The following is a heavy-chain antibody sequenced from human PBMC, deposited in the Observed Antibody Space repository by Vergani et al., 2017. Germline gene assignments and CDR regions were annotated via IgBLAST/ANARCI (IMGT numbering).Heavy chain of an antibody. V-gene: IGHV1-2*06. CDR1: GYTFTGYY. D-gene: IGHD2-2*01. J-gene: IGHJ4*02. CDR3: ASVGFTPDCSSTSCYGYYFDY. Sequence: QVQLVQSGAEVKKPGASVKVSCKASGYTFTGYYMHWVRQAPGQGLEWMGRINPNSGGTNYAQKFQGRVTMTRDTSISTADMELGRLRSDDTAVYYCASVGFTPDCSSTSCYGYYFDYWGQGTLVTVSS. CDR2: INPNSGGT.